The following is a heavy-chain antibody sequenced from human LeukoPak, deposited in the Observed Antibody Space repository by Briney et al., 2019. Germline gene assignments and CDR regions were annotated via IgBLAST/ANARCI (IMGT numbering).Heavy chain of an antibody. D-gene: IGHD5-18*01. V-gene: IGHV3-66*01. CDR2: IYSAGTT. CDR1: GFTVSDNY. Sequence: GGSLRLSCAASGFTVSDNYIGWVRQAPGKGLEWVALIYSAGTTHADSVRGRFTIFRDRSKNMLYLQMNSLRAEDTAVYFCARAQGGKIQLWDYYFDYWGQGTLVTVSS. CDR3: ARAQGGKIQLWDYYFDY. J-gene: IGHJ4*02.